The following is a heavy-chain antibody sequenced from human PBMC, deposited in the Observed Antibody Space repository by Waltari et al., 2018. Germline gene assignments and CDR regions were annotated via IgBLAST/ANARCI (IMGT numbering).Heavy chain of an antibody. CDR2: ISGHGGST. D-gene: IGHD5-12*01. CDR3: AKDRGGLRPFYYFDS. J-gene: IGHJ4*02. CDR1: GFTFSSSV. Sequence: EVQLLESGGGLVQPGGSLRLSCAASGFTFSSSVMSWVRQAPGKGLEWVSGISGHGGSTFYADSVKGRFTISRDNSKNTLYLLMNSLRVEDTAVYYCAKDRGGLRPFYYFDSWGQGTLVTVSS. V-gene: IGHV3-23*01.